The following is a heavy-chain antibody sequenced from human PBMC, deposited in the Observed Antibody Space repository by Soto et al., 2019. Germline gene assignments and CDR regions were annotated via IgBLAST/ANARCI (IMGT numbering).Heavy chain of an antibody. CDR3: AKDRLGVVGGS. J-gene: IGHJ5*02. D-gene: IGHD1-26*01. CDR2: ISGSGGST. V-gene: IGHV3-23*01. CDR1: GLTFSNYA. Sequence: EVQLLESGGGLVQPGGSLRISCAASGLTFSNYAMSWVRQAPGKGLEWVSSISGSGGSTYYADSVKGRFTISRDNSKNTLYLQMNSLRDEDTAVYYCAKDRLGVVGGSWGQGTLVTVSS.